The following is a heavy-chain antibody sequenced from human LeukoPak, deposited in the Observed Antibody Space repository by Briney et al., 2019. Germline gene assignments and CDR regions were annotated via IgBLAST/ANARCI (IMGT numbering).Heavy chain of an antibody. CDR1: GYTFTTYA. J-gene: IGHJ5*02. CDR3: GKSAPSGFDP. V-gene: IGHV1-3*01. Sequence: GASVTVSCKASGYTFTTYAIHWVRQAPGRSLEWMGRINAGNGDAKYSQNFHDRITITRDTSASTVYMELTSLRSEDTAVYYCGKSAPSGFDPWGQGTLVTVSS. CDR2: INAGNGDA.